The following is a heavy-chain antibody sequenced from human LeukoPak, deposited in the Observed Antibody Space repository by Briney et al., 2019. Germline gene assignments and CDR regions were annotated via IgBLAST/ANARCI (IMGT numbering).Heavy chain of an antibody. CDR1: GFTFSSYG. CDR2: IYSGGGT. Sequence: GTSLRLSCAASGFTFSSYGMHWVRQAPGKGLEWVSVIYSGGGTYYADSVKGRFTISRDNSKNTLYLQMNNLRAEDTALYYCASGEMATVTLDYWGQGTLVVVSS. V-gene: IGHV3-NL1*01. J-gene: IGHJ4*02. D-gene: IGHD5-24*01. CDR3: ASGEMATVTLDY.